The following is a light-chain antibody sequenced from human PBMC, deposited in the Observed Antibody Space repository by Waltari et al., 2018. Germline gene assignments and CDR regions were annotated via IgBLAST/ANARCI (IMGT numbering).Light chain of an antibody. J-gene: IGKJ1*01. CDR2: GAS. V-gene: IGKV3-15*01. Sequence: EIVMTQSPATLSVSPGERATLSCRASQSISSSLAWYQQKPGQAPRLLIYGASTRVPGIPARFSGIGSGTEFTLTISSLQSEDFAVYYCHQYNDWWTFGQGTKVEIK. CDR3: HQYNDWWT. CDR1: QSISSS.